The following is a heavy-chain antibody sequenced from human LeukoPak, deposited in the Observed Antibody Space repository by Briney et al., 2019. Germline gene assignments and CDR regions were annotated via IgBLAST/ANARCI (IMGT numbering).Heavy chain of an antibody. CDR3: ARGRYCSSINCRHAEYFQY. J-gene: IGHJ1*01. D-gene: IGHD2-2*01. V-gene: IGHV1-3*01. CDR2: INDGNGNT. Sequence: ASVKVSCKASGYTFTSYAMHWVRQVPGQRLEWMGWINDGNGNTKYSQKFQGRVTITGDTSASTAYMELSSLRSEDTAVYYCARGRYCSSINCRHAEYFQYWGQGTLVTVSS. CDR1: GYTFTSYA.